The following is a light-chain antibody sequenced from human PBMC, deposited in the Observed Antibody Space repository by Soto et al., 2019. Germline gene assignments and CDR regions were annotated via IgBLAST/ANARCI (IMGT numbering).Light chain of an antibody. Sequence: QSVLTQPPSASGTPGQRVSITCSGSSSNIGSNIVNWYQQLPGRAPKLLIYRTNQRPSGVPDRFSASKSGTSASLAISGLQSEDEADYYCEAWDDSRIGVLFGGGTKLTVL. J-gene: IGLJ2*01. CDR3: EAWDDSRIGVL. CDR2: RTN. V-gene: IGLV1-44*01. CDR1: SSNIGSNI.